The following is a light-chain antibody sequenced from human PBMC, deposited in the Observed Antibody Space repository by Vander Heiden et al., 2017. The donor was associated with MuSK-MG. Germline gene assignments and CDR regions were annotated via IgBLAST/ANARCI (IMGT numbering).Light chain of an antibody. CDR2: AAS. V-gene: IGKV1-39*01. CDR3: QRSYSTPPT. Sequence: DIQMTQSPSSLSASVGDRVTITCRASQRISNYLNWYQQKPGKVPKLLIYAASSLQSGVPSRVSGSGSGTDFTPTISSLQLEDFATYYCQRSYSTPPTFGQGTKLEIK. CDR1: QRISNY. J-gene: IGKJ2*01.